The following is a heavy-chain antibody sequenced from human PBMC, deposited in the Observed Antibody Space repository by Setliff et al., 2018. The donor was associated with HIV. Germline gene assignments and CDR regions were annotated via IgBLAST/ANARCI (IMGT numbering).Heavy chain of an antibody. D-gene: IGHD2-2*01. J-gene: IGHJ4*02. Sequence: ASVKVSCKASGYTFTSYDINWVRQATGQGLEWMGWMNPNSGNTGYAQKFQGRVTMTRNTSISTAYMELSSLRSEDTAVYYCAKAPLGYCSSATCYQFDYWGQGTLVTVSS. V-gene: IGHV1-8*02. CDR3: AKAPLGYCSSATCYQFDY. CDR2: MNPNSGNT. CDR1: GYTFTSYD.